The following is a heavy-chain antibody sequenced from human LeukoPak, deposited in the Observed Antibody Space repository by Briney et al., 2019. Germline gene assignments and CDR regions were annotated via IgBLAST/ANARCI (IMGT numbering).Heavy chain of an antibody. CDR2: IFHSGST. J-gene: IGHJ4*02. CDR3: ARSWFSTGPADY. V-gene: IGHV4-39*01. Sequence: SETLSLTCTVSGDSISSSSYYWGWIRQPPGKGLEWIGSIFHSGSTYYNPSLKSRGTISVDTSKNQFSLKLTSVTAADTAVYYCARSWFSTGPADYWGQGTLVTVSS. CDR1: GDSISSSSYY. D-gene: IGHD6-13*01.